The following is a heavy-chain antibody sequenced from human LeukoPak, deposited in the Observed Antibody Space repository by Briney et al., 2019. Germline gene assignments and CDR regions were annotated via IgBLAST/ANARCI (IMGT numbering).Heavy chain of an antibody. CDR1: GDSISSGDYY. V-gene: IGHV4-61*02. CDR3: ARGSSGYYSPDAFDI. Sequence: SQTLSLTCTVSGDSISSGDYYWSWIRQPAGKGLEWIGRISSSGSTNYNPSLKSRVTISVDTSKNQFSLKLSSVTAADTAVYFCARGSSGYYSPDAFDIWGQGTMVTVSS. D-gene: IGHD3-22*01. CDR2: ISSSGST. J-gene: IGHJ3*02.